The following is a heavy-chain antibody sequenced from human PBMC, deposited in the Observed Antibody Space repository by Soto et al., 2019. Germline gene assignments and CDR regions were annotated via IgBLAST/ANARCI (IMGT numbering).Heavy chain of an antibody. V-gene: IGHV1-69*13. CDR3: ARDIPTTDYYYYGMDV. Sequence: SVKVSCKASGGTFSSYAISWVRQAPGQGLEWMGGIIPIFGTANYAQKFQGRVTITADESTSTAYMELSSLRSEDTAVYYCARDIPTTDYYYYGMDVWGQGTTVTVSS. D-gene: IGHD1-26*01. J-gene: IGHJ6*02. CDR2: IIPIFGTA. CDR1: GGTFSSYA.